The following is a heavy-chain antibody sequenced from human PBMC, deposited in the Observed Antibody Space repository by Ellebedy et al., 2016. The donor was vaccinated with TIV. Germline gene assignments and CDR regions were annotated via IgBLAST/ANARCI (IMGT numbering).Heavy chain of an antibody. CDR2: INMKTGNP. J-gene: IGHJ6*03. D-gene: IGHD1-1*01. V-gene: IGHV7-4-1*02. Sequence: ASVKVSCKASGYIFSDYPMNWVRQAPGQGLEWLGWINMKTGNPTYAQGFTGRLVFSLDTSVSTAYLQLTSLKAEDTAVYYCARDSRYNWNDWDFYHMDVWGKGTTVTVSS. CDR1: GYIFSDYP. CDR3: ARDSRYNWNDWDFYHMDV.